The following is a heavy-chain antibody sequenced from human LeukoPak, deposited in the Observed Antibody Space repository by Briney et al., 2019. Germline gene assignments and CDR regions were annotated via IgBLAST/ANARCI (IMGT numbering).Heavy chain of an antibody. CDR1: GGSVTSGIYH. D-gene: IGHD3-16*01. J-gene: IGHJ5*02. Sequence: NPSETLSLTCAVSGGSVTSGIYHWGWIRQSPGKGLEWIGSVYFDGGTHCNPSLQSRVTVSIDTSKNQFSLRLSSVTAADTALYYCARDHYYDGRGRFDPWGQGTLVTVSS. V-gene: IGHV4-39*07. CDR2: VYFDGGT. CDR3: ARDHYYDGRGRFDP.